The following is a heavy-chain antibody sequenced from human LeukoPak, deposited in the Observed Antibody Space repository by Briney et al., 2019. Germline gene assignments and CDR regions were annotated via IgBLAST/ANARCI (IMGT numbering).Heavy chain of an antibody. D-gene: IGHD3-3*01. V-gene: IGHV1-8*03. CDR2: MNPNSGNT. Sequence: ASVKVSCKASGYTFTSYDINWVRQATGQGLEWMGWMNPNSGNTGYAQKFQGRVTITRNTSISTAYMELSSLRSEDTAVYYCARDYDFWSGYYGPVDYWGQGTLVTVSS. J-gene: IGHJ4*02. CDR1: GYTFTSYD. CDR3: ARDYDFWSGYYGPVDY.